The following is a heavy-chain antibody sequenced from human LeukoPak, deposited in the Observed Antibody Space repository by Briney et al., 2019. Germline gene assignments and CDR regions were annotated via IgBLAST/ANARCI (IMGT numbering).Heavy chain of an antibody. CDR3: ARDGGVYYDSSGYYRSDY. CDR1: GYTFTGYY. J-gene: IGHJ4*02. CDR2: INPNSGGT. Sequence: GASVKVSCKASGYTFTGYYMHRVRKPPGQGLEWMGRINPNSGGTNYAQKFQGRVTMTRDTSISTACMELSRLRSDDTAAYYCARDGGVYYDSSGYYRSDYWGQGTLVTVSS. D-gene: IGHD3-22*01. V-gene: IGHV1-2*06.